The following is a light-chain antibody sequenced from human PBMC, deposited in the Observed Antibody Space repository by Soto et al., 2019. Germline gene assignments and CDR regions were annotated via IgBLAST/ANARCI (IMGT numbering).Light chain of an antibody. J-gene: IGLJ1*01. CDR1: SSDVGSYSL. Sequence: QSALTQPASVSGSPGQSITISCTGTSSDVGSYSLLSWYQHHPGKAPKLIIYEDIKGPSGVSNRFSGSKSGNTASLRISGFQAEDEADYYCYTYAGGSTYLFGTGTKLTVL. V-gene: IGLV2-23*01. CDR3: YTYAGGSTYL. CDR2: EDI.